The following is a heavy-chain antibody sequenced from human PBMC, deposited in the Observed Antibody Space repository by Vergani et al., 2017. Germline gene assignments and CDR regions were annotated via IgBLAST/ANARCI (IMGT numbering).Heavy chain of an antibody. D-gene: IGHD6-19*01. V-gene: IGHV1-24*01. CDR3: ARTSGNYYYYGMDV. Sequence: QVQLVQSGAEVKKPGASVKVSCKVSGYTLTELSMHWVRQAPGKGLEWMGGFDPEDGETIYAQKFQGRVTMTRDTSISTAYMELSRLRSDDTAVYYCARTSGNYYYYGMDVWGQGTTVTVSS. CDR1: GYTLTELS. J-gene: IGHJ6*02. CDR2: FDPEDGET.